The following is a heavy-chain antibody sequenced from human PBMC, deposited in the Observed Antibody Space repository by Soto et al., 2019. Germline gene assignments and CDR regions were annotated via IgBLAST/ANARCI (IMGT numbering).Heavy chain of an antibody. V-gene: IGHV1-2*04. Sequence: QVQLVQSGAEVKKPGASVKVSCKASGYTFTGYYMHWVRQAPGQGLEWMGWINPNSGGTNYAQKFQGWVTMTRDTSISTAYMELSRLRSDDTAVYYCARDKGIAAAGTGWYLDLWGRGTLVTVSS. CDR2: INPNSGGT. J-gene: IGHJ2*01. CDR3: ARDKGIAAAGTGWYLDL. CDR1: GYTFTGYY. D-gene: IGHD6-13*01.